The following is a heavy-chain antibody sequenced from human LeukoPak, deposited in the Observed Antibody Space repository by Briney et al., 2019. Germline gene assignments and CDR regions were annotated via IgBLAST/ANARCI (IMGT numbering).Heavy chain of an antibody. CDR2: IYPGDSDT. V-gene: IGHV5-51*01. CDR1: GYSFTSYW. CDR3: ARAPSITMVRGGLRWFDP. Sequence: GESLKISCQGSGYSFTSYWIGWVRQMPGKGLEWMGIIYPGDSDTRYSPSFQGQVTISADKSISTAYLQWSSLKASDTAMYYCARAPSITMVRGGLRWFDPWGQGTLVTVSS. D-gene: IGHD3-10*01. J-gene: IGHJ5*02.